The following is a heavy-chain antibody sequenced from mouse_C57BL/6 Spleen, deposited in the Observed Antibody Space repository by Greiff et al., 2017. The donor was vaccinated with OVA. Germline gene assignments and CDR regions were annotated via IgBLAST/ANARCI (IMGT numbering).Heavy chain of an antibody. CDR3: ARGGYGSSYYAMDY. V-gene: IGHV1-50*01. CDR1: GYTFTSYW. Sequence: VQLQQPGAELVKPGASVKLSCKASGYTFTSYWMQWVKQRPGQGLEWIGEIDPSDSYTNYNQKFKGKATLTVDTSSSTAYMQLSSLTSEDSAVYYCARGGYGSSYYAMDYWGQGTSVTVSS. J-gene: IGHJ4*01. D-gene: IGHD1-1*01. CDR2: IDPSDSYT.